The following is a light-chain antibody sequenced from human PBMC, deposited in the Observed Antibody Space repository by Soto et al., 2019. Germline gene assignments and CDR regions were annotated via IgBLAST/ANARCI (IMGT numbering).Light chain of an antibody. V-gene: IGKV1-27*01. J-gene: IGKJ3*01. Sequence: DIQMTQSPSSLSASVGDRVTITCRASQGISNYLAWYQQSPWKVPDLLNYAASTLQSGVSARFSGSGSGTYVTLTISGLQPEDFATYYCQKSNSVPFTFGPGTKVDIK. CDR2: AAS. CDR1: QGISNY. CDR3: QKSNSVPFT.